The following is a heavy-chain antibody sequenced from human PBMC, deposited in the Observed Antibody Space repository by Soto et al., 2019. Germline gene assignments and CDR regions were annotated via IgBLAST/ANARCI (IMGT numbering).Heavy chain of an antibody. Sequence: VQLVQSGAEVRKPGSSVKVSCKASGGTFSNFAFSWVRQAPGQGLEWMGMIIPIFATANYAQRYQGRVTITADESTSTAYMEQSSLRSEDTAVYYCATSPSRGSGSYGFDSWGQGTLVTVSS. D-gene: IGHD1-26*01. CDR3: ATSPSRGSGSYGFDS. CDR2: IIPIFATA. CDR1: GGTFSNFA. V-gene: IGHV1-69*15. J-gene: IGHJ4*02.